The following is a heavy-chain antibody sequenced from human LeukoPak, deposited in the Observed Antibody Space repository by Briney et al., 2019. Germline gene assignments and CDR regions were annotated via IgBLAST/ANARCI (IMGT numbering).Heavy chain of an antibody. Sequence: PGGSLRLSCAASGFTFSRYGMHWVRQAPSKGLEWVAFVQSDGTNKYYADSVKGRFTISRDNSKNTLYLQMNSLRAEDTAIYYCAKVVSSPVALGHWGQGTLVTVSS. V-gene: IGHV3-30*02. J-gene: IGHJ4*02. CDR1: GFTFSRYG. D-gene: IGHD6-19*01. CDR2: VQSDGTNK. CDR3: AKVVSSPVALGH.